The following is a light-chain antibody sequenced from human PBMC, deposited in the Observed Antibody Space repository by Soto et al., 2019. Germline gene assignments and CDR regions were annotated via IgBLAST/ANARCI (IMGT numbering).Light chain of an antibody. J-gene: IGKJ2*01. CDR3: QQTYSIPYT. CDR2: AAS. V-gene: IGKV1-39*01. CDR1: QSISSY. Sequence: DIQMTQSPSSLPASVGDRVTITCRASQSISSYLNWYQHKPGKAPKLLIYAASSLQSAVPSRFSGSGSGTDFTLTVSSLQPEDCATYYCQQTYSIPYTFGQGTKLEIK.